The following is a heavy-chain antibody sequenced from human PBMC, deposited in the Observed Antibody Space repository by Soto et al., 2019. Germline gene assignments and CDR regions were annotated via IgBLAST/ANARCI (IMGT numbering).Heavy chain of an antibody. V-gene: IGHV3-23*01. CDR2: ISGGSGGT. CDR1: GFTFSSHA. Sequence: EVQLLESGGGLVQFGGSLRLSCLASGFTFSSHAMSWVRQAPGKGLEWVSSISGGSGGTFYADSMKGRFTISRDNSKKTLYLQMNRLRAEDTAGYYCAGAEGWSSSWGSNFHYWGQGTLVTVSS. CDR3: AGAEGWSSSWGSNFHY. D-gene: IGHD6-13*01. J-gene: IGHJ4*02.